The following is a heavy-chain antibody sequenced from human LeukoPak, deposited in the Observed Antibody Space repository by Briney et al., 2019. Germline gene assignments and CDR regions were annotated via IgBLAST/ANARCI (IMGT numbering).Heavy chain of an antibody. CDR3: ARGGWWFDY. V-gene: IGHV4-59*01. J-gene: IGHJ4*02. D-gene: IGHD2-15*01. Sequence: RASETLSLTCTVSGGSISSYYWSWIRQPPGKGLEWIGYIYYSGSTNYNPFLKSRVTISVDTSKNQFSLKLSSVTAADTAVYYCARGGWWFDYWGQGTLVTVSS. CDR2: IYYSGST. CDR1: GGSISSYY.